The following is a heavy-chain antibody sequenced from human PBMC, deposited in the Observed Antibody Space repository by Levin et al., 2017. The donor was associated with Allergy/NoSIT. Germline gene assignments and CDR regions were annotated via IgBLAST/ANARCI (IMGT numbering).Heavy chain of an antibody. D-gene: IGHD5-12*01. J-gene: IGHJ4*02. CDR1: GYTFTGYY. Sequence: GESLKISCKASGYTFTGYYMHWVRQAPGQGLEWMGRISPISGGTNYAQKFQGRVTLTSDTSIGTAYMELSRLRSDDTAVYYCARGGYRGNNFDYWGQGTLVTVSS. CDR2: ISPISGGT. V-gene: IGHV1-2*06. CDR3: ARGGYRGNNFDY.